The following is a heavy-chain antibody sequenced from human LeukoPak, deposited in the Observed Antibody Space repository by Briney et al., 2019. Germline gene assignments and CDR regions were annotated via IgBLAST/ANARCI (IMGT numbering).Heavy chain of an antibody. CDR3: AKDWRTVAGTFDY. CDR1: GFSFSNYA. V-gene: IGHV3-23*01. CDR2: ISASGDST. Sequence: GGSLRLSCAASGFSFSNYAMSWVRQAPGKGLEWVSDISASGDSTYYADSVKGRFTISRDNSKNTLYLQMNSLGAEGTAVYYCAKDWRTVAGTFDYWGQGTLVTVSS. D-gene: IGHD6-19*01. J-gene: IGHJ4*02.